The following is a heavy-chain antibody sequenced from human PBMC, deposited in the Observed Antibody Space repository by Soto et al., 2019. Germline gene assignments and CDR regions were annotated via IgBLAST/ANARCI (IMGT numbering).Heavy chain of an antibody. D-gene: IGHD3-10*01. CDR1: GFTFSSYG. CDR3: AKDPRITMVRGVITYYYYGMDV. CDR2: ISYDGSNK. V-gene: IGHV3-30*18. J-gene: IGHJ6*02. Sequence: PGGSLRLSCAASGFTFSSYGMHWVRQAPGKGLEWVAVISYDGSNKYYADSVNGRFTISRDNSKNTLYLQMNSLRAEDTAVYYCAKDPRITMVRGVITYYYYGMDVWGQGTTVTVSS.